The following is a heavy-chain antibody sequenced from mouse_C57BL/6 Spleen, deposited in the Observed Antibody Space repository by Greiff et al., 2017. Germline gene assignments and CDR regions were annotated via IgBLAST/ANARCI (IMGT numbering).Heavy chain of an antibody. CDR2: INPYNGGT. Sequence: VQLQQSGPVLVKPGASVKMSCKASGYTFTDYYMNWVKQSPGQSLEWIGVINPYNGGTSYNQKFKGKATLTVDKSSSTAYMELNSLTSEDSAVYYCARHYDGYCLYAKDYWGQGTSVTVSS. D-gene: IGHD2-3*01. CDR1: GYTFTDYY. CDR3: ARHYDGYCLYAKDY. V-gene: IGHV1-19*01. J-gene: IGHJ4*01.